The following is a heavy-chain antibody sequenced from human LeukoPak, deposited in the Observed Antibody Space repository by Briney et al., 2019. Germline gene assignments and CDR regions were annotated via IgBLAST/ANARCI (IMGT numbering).Heavy chain of an antibody. CDR1: GGSISIISSSTYY. CDR3: SRGRDRSKAGDH. J-gene: IGHJ4*02. CDR2: LYYGENS. D-gene: IGHD5-24*01. V-gene: IGHV4-39*01. Sequence: PSETLSLTCTVSGGSISIISSSTYYWGWIRQAPGKGLEWIGSLYYGENSHYNPSLKSRATLSVDTSNNQFSLKLTSVTAADTAIYYCSRGRDRSKAGDHWGQGSLVTVSS.